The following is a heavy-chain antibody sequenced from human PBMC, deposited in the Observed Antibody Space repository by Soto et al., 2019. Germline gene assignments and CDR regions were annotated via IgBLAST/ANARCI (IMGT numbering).Heavy chain of an antibody. D-gene: IGHD2-21*01. V-gene: IGHV4-4*07. CDR2: IYTSGST. CDR3: ASYSMDYYFDY. CDR1: GGSISSYY. J-gene: IGHJ4*02. Sequence: XETLALTGTVSGGSISSYYWSWIRQPSGKGLEWIGRIYTSGSTNYNPSLKSRVTMSVDTSKNQFSLKLSSVTAADTAVYYCASYSMDYYFDYWGQGTLVTVSS.